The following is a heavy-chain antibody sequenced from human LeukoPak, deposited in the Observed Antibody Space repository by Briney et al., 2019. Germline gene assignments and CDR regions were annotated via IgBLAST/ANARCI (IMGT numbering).Heavy chain of an antibody. J-gene: IGHJ6*02. CDR1: GDSVSSNSAA. Sequence: SQTLSLTCAISGDSVSSNSAAWNWIRQSPSRGLEWLVRTYYRSKWYNDYAVSVKSRITINPDTSKNQFSLQLNSVTPEDTAVYYCARDLGVAAYYYYGMDVWGQGTTVTVSS. D-gene: IGHD6-19*01. CDR3: ARDLGVAAYYYYGMDV. V-gene: IGHV6-1*01. CDR2: TYYRSKWYN.